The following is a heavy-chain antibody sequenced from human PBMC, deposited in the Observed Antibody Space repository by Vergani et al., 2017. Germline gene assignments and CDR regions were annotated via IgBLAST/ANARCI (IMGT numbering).Heavy chain of an antibody. J-gene: IGHJ1*01. D-gene: IGHD2-15*01. CDR1: VFTFGDYY. CDR3: ARISGGSAPYLHY. Sequence: EVHLEESGGGLVQPGGSLRLSCAASVFTFGDYYMAWIRLAPWKGLDWVASIKRDGTETFYVDSVKGRFTISRDNAKTTLYLQMNSLRDADRGVYYCARISGGSAPYLHYWGQGTLVTVAS. CDR2: IKRDGTET. V-gene: IGHV3-7*01.